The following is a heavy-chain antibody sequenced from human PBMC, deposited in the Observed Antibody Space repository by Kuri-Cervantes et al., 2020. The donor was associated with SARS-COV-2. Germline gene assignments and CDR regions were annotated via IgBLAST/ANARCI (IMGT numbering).Heavy chain of an antibody. Sequence: GEPLKISCAASGFTFSSYAIHWVRQASGKGLEWVGRVRGKANNYATAYAASVKGRFTISRDDSKNMAYLQMNSLKTEDTAVYYCTTLIDYWGQGALVTVSS. J-gene: IGHJ4*02. V-gene: IGHV3-73*01. CDR3: TTLIDY. CDR2: VRGKANNYAT. CDR1: GFTFSSYA.